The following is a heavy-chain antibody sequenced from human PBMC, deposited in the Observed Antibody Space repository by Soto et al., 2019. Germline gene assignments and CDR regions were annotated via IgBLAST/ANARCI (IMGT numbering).Heavy chain of an antibody. D-gene: IGHD3-16*01. CDR1: GFTVSSNY. CDR2: IYSGGST. V-gene: IGHV3-66*01. CDR3: ARDPINDYIWGSSSGWFDP. Sequence: EVQLVESGGGLVQPGGSLRLSCAASGFTVSSNYMSWVRQAPGKGLEWVSVIYSGGSTYYADSVKGRFTISRDNSKNTLYLQMNSLRAEDTAVYYCARDPINDYIWGSSSGWFDPWGQGTLVTVSS. J-gene: IGHJ5*02.